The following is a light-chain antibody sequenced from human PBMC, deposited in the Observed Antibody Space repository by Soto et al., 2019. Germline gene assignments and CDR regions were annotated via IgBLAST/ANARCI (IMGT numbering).Light chain of an antibody. J-gene: IGKJ3*01. V-gene: IGKV1-39*01. CDR2: AAS. Sequence: DIQMTQSPSSLSASVGDRVTITCRASQTVSNYLNWYQLKPGKAPKLLIFAASTLQSGVPSRFSGSGSWTDFALTITSLQPEDFATYYCQHRYTTPFTFGPGTKVDIK. CDR3: QHRYTTPFT. CDR1: QTVSNY.